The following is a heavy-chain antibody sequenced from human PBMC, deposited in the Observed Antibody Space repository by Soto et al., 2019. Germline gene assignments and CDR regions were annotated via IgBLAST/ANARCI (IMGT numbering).Heavy chain of an antibody. CDR3: ARVRLSIAVNDALDV. CDR1: GFTFSDYV. CDR2: MTYDGATE. V-gene: IGHV3-30*14. Sequence: QVRLVESGGGVVQPGTSLRLSCAASGFTFSDYVIHWVRQAAGKGLEWVASMTYDGATEYYADSVKGRFTMSRDNSKSALSRQMNSLRPDDTAVYYCARVRLSIAVNDALDVWGQGTTVTVAS. D-gene: IGHD3-3*02. J-gene: IGHJ3*01.